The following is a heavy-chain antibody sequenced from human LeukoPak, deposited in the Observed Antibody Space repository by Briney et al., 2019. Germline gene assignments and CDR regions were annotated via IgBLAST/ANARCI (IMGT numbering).Heavy chain of an antibody. Sequence: SETLSLTCTVSGASISSYYWSWIRQPPGKGLEWIGYIFYSGSTLYNPSLQSRVTISVDTSKNQISLKLTSVTAADTAVYYCASGPYPAAGTDHQFDYWGQGALVTVSS. V-gene: IGHV4-59*01. CDR2: IFYSGST. J-gene: IGHJ4*02. CDR1: GASISSYY. CDR3: ASGPYPAAGTDHQFDY. D-gene: IGHD6-13*01.